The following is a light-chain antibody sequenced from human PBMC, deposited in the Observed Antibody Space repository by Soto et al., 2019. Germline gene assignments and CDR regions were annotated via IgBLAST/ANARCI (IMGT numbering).Light chain of an antibody. CDR3: CSYAGSSTLYV. Sequence: QSALTQPASVSGSPGQSITISCTGTSSDVGSYNLVSWYQQHPGKAPKLMIYEGSKRPSGVSNRFSGSKSGNTASLTISGLRAEDEADYDCCSYAGSSTLYVFGTGTKLTVL. J-gene: IGLJ1*01. CDR1: SSDVGSYNL. CDR2: EGS. V-gene: IGLV2-23*01.